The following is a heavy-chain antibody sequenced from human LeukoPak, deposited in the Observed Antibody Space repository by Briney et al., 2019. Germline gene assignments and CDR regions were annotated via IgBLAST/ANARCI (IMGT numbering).Heavy chain of an antibody. J-gene: IGHJ4*02. CDR3: ARADLGYCSSTSCYILDY. CDR1: GGSFSDYY. D-gene: IGHD2-2*02. V-gene: IGHV4-34*01. CDR2: INHSGST. Sequence: SETLSLTCAVDGGSFSDYYWSWIRQPPGKGLEWIGEINHSGSTNYNPSLKSRVTISVDTSKNQFSLKLSSVTAADTAVYYCARADLGYCSSTSCYILDYWGQGTLVTVSS.